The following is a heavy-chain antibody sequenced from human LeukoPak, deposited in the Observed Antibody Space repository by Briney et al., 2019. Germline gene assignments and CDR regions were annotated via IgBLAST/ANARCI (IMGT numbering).Heavy chain of an antibody. V-gene: IGHV4-39*07. CDR3: VRDGDILTGYNDY. CDR1: GRSIVTNDFY. D-gene: IGHD3-9*01. J-gene: IGHJ4*02. Sequence: PSQTLALTCTVSGRSIVTNDFYWGWIRQPPGNGLEWIGSVYYTGSTSSNPSFRSRVAISVDRSKNQFSLELYSVTAADTAVYFCVRDGDILTGYNDYWGQGTLVTVSS. CDR2: VYYTGST.